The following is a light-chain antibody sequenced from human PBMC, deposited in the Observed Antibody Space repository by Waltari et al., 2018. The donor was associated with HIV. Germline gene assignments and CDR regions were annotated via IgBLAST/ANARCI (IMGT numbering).Light chain of an antibody. CDR2: EVS. CDR1: SSDVGSYTF. CDR3: CSFAGTGDV. J-gene: IGLJ1*01. V-gene: IGLV2-11*01. Sequence: QSALTQPRSVSGSPGQSVTIPCTGTSSDVGSYTFVSWYQQHPGKAPRLMIYEVSRRPSGVPDRFSGSKSDNTASLTISSLQAEDEADYYCCSFAGTGDVFGSGTEVTVL.